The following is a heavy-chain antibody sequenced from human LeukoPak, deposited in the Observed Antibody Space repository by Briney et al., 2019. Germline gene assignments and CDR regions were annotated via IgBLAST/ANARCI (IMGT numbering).Heavy chain of an antibody. V-gene: IGHV3-23*01. Sequence: PGGSLRLSCAASGFTFSSYGMSWVRQAPGKGLEWVSAISGSGGSTYYADSVKGRFTISRDNSKNTLYLQMNSLRAEDTAVYYCAGITVTFHYYMDVWGKGTTVTISS. CDR2: ISGSGGST. CDR3: AGITVTFHYYMDV. J-gene: IGHJ6*03. D-gene: IGHD4-17*01. CDR1: GFTFSSYG.